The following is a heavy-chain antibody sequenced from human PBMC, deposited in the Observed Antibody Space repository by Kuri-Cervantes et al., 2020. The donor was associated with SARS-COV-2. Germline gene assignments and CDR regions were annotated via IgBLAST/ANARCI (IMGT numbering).Heavy chain of an antibody. J-gene: IGHJ4*02. D-gene: IGHD6-19*01. V-gene: IGHV4-59*08. Sequence: SETLSLTCTVSGGSITSHYWSWIRQSPGKGLEWIGYFYYSGSTNYNPSLKSRVTISVDTSKNQFSLKLSSVTAADTAVYYCARGFGYSSGWSFHFDYWGQGALVTVSS. CDR2: FYYSGST. CDR1: GGSITSHY. CDR3: ARGFGYSSGWSFHFDY.